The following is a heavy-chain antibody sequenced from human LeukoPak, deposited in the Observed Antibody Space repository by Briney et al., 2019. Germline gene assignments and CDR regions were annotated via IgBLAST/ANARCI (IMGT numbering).Heavy chain of an antibody. CDR2: FDPEDGET. V-gene: IGHV1-24*01. Sequence: GASVKVSCKVSGYTLTELSMHWVRQAPGKGLEWMGGFDPEDGETIYAQKFQGRVTMTEDTSTDTAYMELSSLRSEDTAVYYCAGEYYDILTGYYNRYYYYYMDVWGKGTTVTVSS. J-gene: IGHJ6*03. CDR3: AGEYYDILTGYYNRYYYYYMDV. CDR1: GYTLTELS. D-gene: IGHD3-9*01.